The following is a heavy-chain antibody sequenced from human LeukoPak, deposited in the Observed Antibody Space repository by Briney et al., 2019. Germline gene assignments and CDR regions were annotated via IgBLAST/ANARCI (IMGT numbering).Heavy chain of an antibody. CDR3: ATGSRLYYDYVWGSYRPDLFDY. D-gene: IGHD3-16*02. CDR1: GYTLTELS. V-gene: IGHV1-24*01. J-gene: IGHJ4*02. CDR2: FDPEDGET. Sequence: VASVKVSCKVSGYTLTELSMHWVRQAPGKGLEWMGGFDPEDGETIYAQKFQGRVTMTEDTSTDTAYMELSSLRSEDTAVYYCATGSRLYYDYVWGSYRPDLFDYWGQGTLVTVSS.